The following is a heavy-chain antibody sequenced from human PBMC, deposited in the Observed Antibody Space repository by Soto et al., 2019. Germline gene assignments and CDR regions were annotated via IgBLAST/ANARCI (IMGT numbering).Heavy chain of an antibody. CDR3: ARSFSAPTGALFDP. V-gene: IGHV4-31*03. CDR1: GASISSGGYF. CDR2: ISHSGAT. D-gene: IGHD2-8*02. J-gene: IGHJ5*02. Sequence: SETLSLSCTVSGASISSGGYFWTLALQHAGKGLERIGYISHSGATFYNPSLESRLTISIDTSKSQFSLSLSSVTAAATAVYYRARSFSAPTGALFDPCGQGILVTVSS.